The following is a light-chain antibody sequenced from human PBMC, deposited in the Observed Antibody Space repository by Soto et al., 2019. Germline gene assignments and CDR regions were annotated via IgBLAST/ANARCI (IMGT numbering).Light chain of an antibody. CDR1: QSVTSSY. Sequence: EIVLTQSPGTLSLSPGERATLSCRASQSVTSSYLAWYQQKPGQAPRLLIYGASSRGTGIPDRFSGSGSETDFTLTIRRLELEDFAVYYCQQYSGSPPRTFGQGPNVEIK. CDR2: GAS. CDR3: QQYSGSPPRT. J-gene: IGKJ1*01. V-gene: IGKV3-20*01.